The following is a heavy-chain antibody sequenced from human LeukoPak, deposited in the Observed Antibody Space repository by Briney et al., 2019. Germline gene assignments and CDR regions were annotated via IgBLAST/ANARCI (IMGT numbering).Heavy chain of an antibody. CDR3: AKDTLSTYYEEN. CDR1: GFTFSDYR. D-gene: IGHD3-3*01. Sequence: GGSLRLSCVASGFTFSDYRMNWVRQAPGKGLEWISYISSSSGTIYYADSVKGRFTISRDNSKNTLYLQMHSLRAEDTAVYYCAKDTLSTYYEENWGQGTLVTVSS. CDR2: ISSSSGTI. V-gene: IGHV3-48*01. J-gene: IGHJ4*02.